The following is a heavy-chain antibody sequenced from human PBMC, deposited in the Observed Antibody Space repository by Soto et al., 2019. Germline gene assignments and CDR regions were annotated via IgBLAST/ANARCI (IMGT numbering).Heavy chain of an antibody. V-gene: IGHV3-48*01. CDR1: GFTFSSYT. D-gene: IGHD3-10*01. CDR3: ARPGNYYGSGSYYNSGYMDV. J-gene: IGHJ6*03. CDR2: ISSSSSTI. Sequence: PGGSLRLSCAASGFTFSSYTMNWGRQAPGKGVEGVSYISSSSSTIYYADSVKGRFTISRDNAKNSVHLQMNSLRAEDTAVYYCARPGNYYGSGSYYNSGYMDVWGKGTTVTVSS.